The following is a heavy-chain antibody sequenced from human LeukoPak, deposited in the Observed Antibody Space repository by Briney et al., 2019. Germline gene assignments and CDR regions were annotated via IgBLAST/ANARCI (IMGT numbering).Heavy chain of an antibody. CDR3: VRARGGGFDY. D-gene: IGHD3-16*01. CDR1: GFTFRHYA. Sequence: ERSLRLSCAASGFTFRHYAVNWVRQAPGRGLEWVAVLSFAGAHKYYAESVKGRFTISRDNSKNTLFLQMDSLRNEDTALYYCVRARGGGFDYWGQGTLVTVSS. CDR2: LSFAGAHK. J-gene: IGHJ4*02. V-gene: IGHV3-30*04.